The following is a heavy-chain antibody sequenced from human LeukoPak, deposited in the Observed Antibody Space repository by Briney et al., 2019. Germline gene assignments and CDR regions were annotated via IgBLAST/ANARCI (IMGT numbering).Heavy chain of an antibody. CDR1: GFTFSSYW. D-gene: IGHD1-14*01. J-gene: IGHJ1*01. CDR3: ARDRYFQY. Sequence: HPGGSLRLSCAASGFTFSSYWMSWVRQAPGKGLEWVANIKQDGSEIYYVDSVKGRFTISRDNAKNSLHLQMSSLRVEDTAVYYCARDRYFQYWGQGTVVTVSS. CDR2: IKQDGSEI. V-gene: IGHV3-7*01.